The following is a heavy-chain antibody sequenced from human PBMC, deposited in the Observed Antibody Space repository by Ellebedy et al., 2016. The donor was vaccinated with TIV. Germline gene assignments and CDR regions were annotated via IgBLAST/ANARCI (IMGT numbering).Heavy chain of an antibody. V-gene: IGHV3-7*01. CDR2: IKLDGSEK. CDR1: GFTFSSYW. J-gene: IGHJ3*02. D-gene: IGHD4-17*01. Sequence: GGSLRLSCAASGFTFSSYWMSWVRQAPGKGLEWVANIKLDGSEKYYVDSVKGRFTISRDNAKNSLYLQMNSLRGEDTAVYYCATDGSYGDYLSPTHAFRIWGQGTVVTVSS. CDR3: ATDGSYGDYLSPTHAFRI.